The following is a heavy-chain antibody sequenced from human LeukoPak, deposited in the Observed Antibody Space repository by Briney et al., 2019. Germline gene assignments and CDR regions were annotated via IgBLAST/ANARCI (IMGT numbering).Heavy chain of an antibody. CDR2: IIPIFGTA. D-gene: IGHD3-16*01. J-gene: IGHJ3*02. CDR1: GGTFSSYA. CDR3: ARRAPSDYDDVWGRYSPGAFDI. V-gene: IGHV1-69*05. Sequence: SVKVSCKASGGTFSSYAISWVRQAPGQGLEWMGRIIPIFGTANYAQKFQGRVTITTDESTSTAYMELSSLRSEDTAVYYCARRAPSDYDDVWGRYSPGAFDIWGQGTMGTLSS.